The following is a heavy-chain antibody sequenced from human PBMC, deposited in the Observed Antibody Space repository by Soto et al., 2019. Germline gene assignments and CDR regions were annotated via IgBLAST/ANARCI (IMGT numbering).Heavy chain of an antibody. Sequence: GSLRLSCAASGFTFISYAMNWVRQAPGKGLEWVSAISGSADRTYYADSVKGRFTISRDNSNKILYLRMNSLRAEDTAVYYCAKVGSHSGSHYDAFDIWGQGTMVTVSS. J-gene: IGHJ3*02. CDR3: AKVGSHSGSHYDAFDI. D-gene: IGHD1-26*01. V-gene: IGHV3-23*01. CDR1: GFTFISYA. CDR2: ISGSADRT.